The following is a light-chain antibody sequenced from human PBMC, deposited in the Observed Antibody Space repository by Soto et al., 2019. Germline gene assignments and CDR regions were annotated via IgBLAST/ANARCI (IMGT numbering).Light chain of an antibody. CDR2: KAS. CDR1: QSISNS. J-gene: IGKJ1*01. CDR3: QQYNSYWT. V-gene: IGKV1-5*03. Sequence: DIQMTQSPSTLSASVGDRVTITCRATQSISNSLAWYQQKPGKAPKLLIYKASSLESGVPSRSNDGGTQTEFTITISALQPDVFANDCVQQYNSYWTFGQGTKGEIK.